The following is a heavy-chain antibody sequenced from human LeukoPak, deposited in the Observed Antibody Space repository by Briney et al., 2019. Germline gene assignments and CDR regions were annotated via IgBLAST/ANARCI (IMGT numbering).Heavy chain of an antibody. V-gene: IGHV4-59*01. CDR2: IHYTGGT. CDR3: ARLQGDSTAVFDF. J-gene: IGHJ4*02. Sequence: SETLSLTCTVSGGSISGDYWSWIRQPPGKGLNWVGYIHYTGGTNYNPSLKSRVTISVDTSKNQFSLMLSSVTAADTAVYYCARLQGDSTAVFDFWGQGALVTVSS. CDR1: GGSISGDY. D-gene: IGHD2-21*01.